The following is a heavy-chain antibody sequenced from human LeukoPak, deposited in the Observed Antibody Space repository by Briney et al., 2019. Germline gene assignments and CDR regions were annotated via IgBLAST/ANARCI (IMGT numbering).Heavy chain of an antibody. J-gene: IGHJ2*01. CDR1: GFSFSSSW. V-gene: IGHV3-74*01. CDR2: INDDETST. CDR3: ARVGYYGSGSYGSFDL. Sequence: GGSLRLSCAASGFSFSSSWMHWVRQVPGKGLEWVSRINDDETSTTYAESVKGRFTISRDNAKNTLFLQMNSLRAEDTAVYYCARVGYYGSGSYGSFDLWGRGTLVTVSS. D-gene: IGHD3-10*01.